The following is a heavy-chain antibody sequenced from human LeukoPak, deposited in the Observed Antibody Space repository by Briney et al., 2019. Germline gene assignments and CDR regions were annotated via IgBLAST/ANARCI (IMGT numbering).Heavy chain of an antibody. CDR1: GFTFSSYA. V-gene: IGHV3-43*02. CDR2: ISGDGGST. Sequence: PGGSLRLSCAASGFTFSSYAMHWVRQAPGKGLEWVSLISGDGGSTYYADSVKGRFTISRDNSKSSLYLQMNSLRTEDTALYYCAKGGYYDSSGYDWGRGTLVTVSS. CDR3: AKGGYYDSSGYD. D-gene: IGHD3-22*01. J-gene: IGHJ4*02.